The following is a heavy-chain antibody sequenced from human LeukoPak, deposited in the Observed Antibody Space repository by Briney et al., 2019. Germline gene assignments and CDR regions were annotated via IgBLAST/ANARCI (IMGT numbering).Heavy chain of an antibody. V-gene: IGHV4-59*13. CDR3: ARTYYYGSGSYFRRMYYFDY. CDR1: GGSISSYC. D-gene: IGHD3-10*01. CDR2: IYYSWST. J-gene: IGHJ4*02. Sequence: PSETLSLTCTVSGGSISSYCYSWIRQPPRQGLEWIGYIYYSWSTNYNPSLKSRVTISVDTSKNQFSLKLSSVTAADTAVYYCARTYYYGSGSYFRRMYYFDYWGQGTLVTVSS.